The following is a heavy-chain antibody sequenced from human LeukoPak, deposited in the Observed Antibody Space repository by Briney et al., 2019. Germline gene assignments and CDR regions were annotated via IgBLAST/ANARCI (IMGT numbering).Heavy chain of an antibody. V-gene: IGHV1-3*01. CDR2: INAGNGNT. D-gene: IGHD6-6*01. CDR3: ARAGSIAAPLDY. CDR1: GYTFTSYA. Sequence: GASVKVSCKASGYTFTSYAMHWVRQAPGQRLEWMGWINAGNGNTKYSQKFQGRVTITRDTSASTAYMELSRLRSDDTAVYYCARAGSIAAPLDYWGQGTPVTVSS. J-gene: IGHJ4*02.